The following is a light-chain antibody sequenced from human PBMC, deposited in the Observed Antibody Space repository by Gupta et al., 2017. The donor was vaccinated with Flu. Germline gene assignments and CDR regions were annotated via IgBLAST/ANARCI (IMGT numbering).Light chain of an antibody. V-gene: IGKV1-39*01. CDR2: SGY. CDR3: QQSYSAPRT. J-gene: IGKJ1*01. CDR1: HTLMTF. Sequence: IDMTQSPPSLSASVGDTVTITCRASHTLMTFLNWYQHKRGTAPKLLIYSGYFLQSGVPSRFSGSGSGTDFTLTVSNLQPEDSATYYCQQSYSAPRTFGQGTRVEVK.